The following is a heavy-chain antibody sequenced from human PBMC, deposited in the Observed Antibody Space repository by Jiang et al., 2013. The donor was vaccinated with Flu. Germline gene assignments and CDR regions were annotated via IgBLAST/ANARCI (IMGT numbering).Heavy chain of an antibody. D-gene: IGHD3-22*01. V-gene: IGHV4-39*02. Sequence: TLSLTCTVSGGSISSSSYYWAWIRQPPREGTWSGLGGIYYSGSTYYNPSLKSRVTISVDTSKNQFSLKLSSVTAADTAVYYCAREFYYDDSGYFDYWGQGILVTVSS. CDR2: IYYSGST. CDR1: GGSISSSSYY. CDR3: AREFYYDDSGYFDY. J-gene: IGHJ4*02.